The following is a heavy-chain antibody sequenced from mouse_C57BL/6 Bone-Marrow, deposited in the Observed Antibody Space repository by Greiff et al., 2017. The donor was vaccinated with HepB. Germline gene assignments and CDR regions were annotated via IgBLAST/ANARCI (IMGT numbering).Heavy chain of an antibody. CDR2: IYPGDGDT. V-gene: IGHV1-82*01. CDR1: GYAFSSSW. Sequence: QVHLQQSGPELVKPGASVKISCKASGYAFSSSWMNWVKQRPGKGLEWIGRIYPGDGDTNYNGKFKGKATLTADNSSSTAYMQLSSLTSEDSAVYFCARGTGYFDYWGQGTTLTVSS. J-gene: IGHJ2*01. D-gene: IGHD4-1*01. CDR3: ARGTGYFDY.